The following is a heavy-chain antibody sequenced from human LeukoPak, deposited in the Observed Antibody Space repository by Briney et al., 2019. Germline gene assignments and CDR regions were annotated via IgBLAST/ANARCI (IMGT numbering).Heavy chain of an antibody. CDR2: IKQDGSEK. J-gene: IGHJ4*02. V-gene: IGHV3-7*01. D-gene: IGHD5-24*01. CDR1: GFIFSSFW. CDR3: ARGGLHDYGDY. Sequence: GGSLRLSCAASGFIFSSFWMGWVRQAPGKGLEWVANIKQDGSEKYYVDSVKGRFTISRDNAKNSLYLQMNSLRAEDTAVYYCARGGLHDYGDYWGQGTLVTVSS.